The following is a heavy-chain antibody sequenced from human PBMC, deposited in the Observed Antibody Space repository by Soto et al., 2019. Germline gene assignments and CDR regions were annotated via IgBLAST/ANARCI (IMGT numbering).Heavy chain of an antibody. D-gene: IGHD1-26*01. CDR3: VRDGTKNLRDRSEP. CDR2: IYATVDT. V-gene: IGHV4-4*07. CDR1: GASLSRYY. J-gene: IGHJ5*02. Sequence: SETLSLTCNVSGASLSRYYWSWIRQPPGKGLEWIGRIYATVDTDYNPSLKSRISMSVEMSKKQFSLTLRSVTAADTAIYYCVRDGTKNLRDRSEPWGGGILVNVSA.